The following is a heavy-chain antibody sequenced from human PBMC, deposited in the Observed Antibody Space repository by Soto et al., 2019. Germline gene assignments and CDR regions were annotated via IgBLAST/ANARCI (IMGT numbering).Heavy chain of an antibody. CDR1: GFSLSTGGVG. CDR3: THSRCGGDCLQSYSSHYYYGMDV. Sequence: QITLMESGPTLVKPTQTLTLTCTFSGFSLSTGGVGVGWIRQPPGKALEWLALIYWDDDKRYSPSLRSRLTITKDTSKNQVVLTMTNMDPVDIATYYCTHSRCGGDCLQSYSSHYYYGMDVWGQGTTVTVSS. D-gene: IGHD2-21*02. V-gene: IGHV2-5*02. J-gene: IGHJ6*02. CDR2: IYWDDDK.